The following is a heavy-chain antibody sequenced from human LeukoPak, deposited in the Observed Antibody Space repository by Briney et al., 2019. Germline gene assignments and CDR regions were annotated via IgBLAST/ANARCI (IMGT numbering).Heavy chain of an antibody. CDR1: GFTFSAYD. CDR3: ARPGYSSSWSAFDI. J-gene: IGHJ3*02. V-gene: IGHV3-48*03. CDR2: ITSSGSTI. D-gene: IGHD6-13*01. Sequence: GGSLRLSCAASGFTFSAYDMNWVRQAPGKGLEWVSHITSSGSTIYYVDSVKGRFTISRDNAKNSLYLQMNSLRAEDTAVYYCARPGYSSSWSAFDIWGQGTMVTVSS.